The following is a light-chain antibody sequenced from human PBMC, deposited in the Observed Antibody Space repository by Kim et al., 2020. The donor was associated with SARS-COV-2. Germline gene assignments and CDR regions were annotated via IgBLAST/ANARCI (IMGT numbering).Light chain of an antibody. V-gene: IGLV2-8*01. CDR3: NSYAGSNTLM. J-gene: IGLJ3*02. CDR1: SSDVGTYNN. CDR2: EVT. Sequence: GQSGTISCTGTSSDVGTYNNFSWYQHHPGIAPRLMIYEVTKRPSGVPARFSGSKSGNTAFLTVSGLQADDEGYYYCNSYAGSNTLMFGGGTQLTVL.